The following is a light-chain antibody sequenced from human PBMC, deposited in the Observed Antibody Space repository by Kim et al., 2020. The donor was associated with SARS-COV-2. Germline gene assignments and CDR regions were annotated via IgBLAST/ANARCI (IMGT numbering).Light chain of an antibody. J-gene: IGLJ3*02. CDR2: EDN. V-gene: IGLV6-57*02. CDR3: QSYDGSTQV. CDR1: SGHIARND. Sequence: GKTVTGSCTGYSGHIARNDVQGYQQRPGSVPTSVIYEDNHRPAGVPDRFSGSIDRSSNSASLTISGLQTEDEADYYCQSYDGSTQVFGGGTQLTVL.